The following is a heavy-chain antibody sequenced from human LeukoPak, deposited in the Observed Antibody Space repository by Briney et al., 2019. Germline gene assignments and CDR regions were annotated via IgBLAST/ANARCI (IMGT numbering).Heavy chain of an antibody. D-gene: IGHD5-18*01. J-gene: IGHJ4*02. CDR1: GFTFSSYG. CDR2: IGGSGGST. Sequence: GGSLRLSCAASGFTFSSYGMSWVRQAPGKGLEWVSVIGGSGGSTNYAESVKGRLTVSRDNSKNTLYLQMNSLRAEDTAICYCVNSVLDYWGQGILVTVSS. CDR3: VNSVLDY. V-gene: IGHV3-23*01.